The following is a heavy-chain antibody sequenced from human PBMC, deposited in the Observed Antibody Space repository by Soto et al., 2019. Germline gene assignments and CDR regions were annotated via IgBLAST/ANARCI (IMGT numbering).Heavy chain of an antibody. Sequence: PSETLSLTCTVSGGSISSSSYYWGWIRQPPGKGLEWIGSIHYSGSTYYNPSLKSRVTISVDTSKNQFSLKLSSVTAADTAVYYCARRREDCSGGSCYHNRVWFDPWGQGTLVTVS. V-gene: IGHV4-39*01. CDR1: GGSISSSSYY. J-gene: IGHJ5*02. CDR2: IHYSGST. CDR3: ARRREDCSGGSCYHNRVWFDP. D-gene: IGHD2-15*01.